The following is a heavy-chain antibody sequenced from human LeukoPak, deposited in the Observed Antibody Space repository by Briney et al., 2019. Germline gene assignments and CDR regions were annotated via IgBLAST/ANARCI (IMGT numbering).Heavy chain of an antibody. CDR2: IYPGDSDT. V-gene: IGHV5-51*01. CDR3: AREPAYYDILTGYPSYGMDV. J-gene: IGHJ6*04. Sequence: HGKSLKISCKGSGYSFTSYWIGWVRQMPGKGLEWMGIIYPGDSDTRYSPSFQGQVTISADKSISTAYLQWSSLKASDTAMYYCAREPAYYDILTGYPSYGMDVWGKGTTVTVSS. D-gene: IGHD3-9*01. CDR1: GYSFTSYW.